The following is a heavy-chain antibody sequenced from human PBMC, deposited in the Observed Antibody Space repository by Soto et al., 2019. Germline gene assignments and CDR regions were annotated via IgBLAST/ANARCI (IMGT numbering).Heavy chain of an antibody. CDR2: IRNGGGDT. Sequence: EVHLLESGGDLVQPGGSLRLSCAASGFTLSTYAMNWVRQAPGKGLEWVSSIRNGGGDTFYADSVKGRFTISRDNSKNTLYLQMNGLRAVDTAVYYCARCQVVTGVSGRCNYFDPWGQGTLVTVSS. CDR3: ARCQVVTGVSGRCNYFDP. D-gene: IGHD2-2*01. J-gene: IGHJ5*02. CDR1: GFTLSTYA. V-gene: IGHV3-23*01.